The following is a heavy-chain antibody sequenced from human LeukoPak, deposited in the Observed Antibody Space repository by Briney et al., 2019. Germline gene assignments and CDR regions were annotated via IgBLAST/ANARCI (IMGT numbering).Heavy chain of an antibody. D-gene: IGHD3-22*01. V-gene: IGHV3-72*01. CDR3: ARVASSGYPFDI. CDR1: GFTFSDHY. Sequence: GGSLRLSCAASGFTFSDHYMDWVRQAPGKGLEWVGRIRKNTDSYTTQYAASVKGRFTISRDDAKNSLYLQMNSLKTEDTAVYYCARVASSGYPFDIWGQGTMVTVSS. J-gene: IGHJ3*02. CDR2: IRKNTDSYTT.